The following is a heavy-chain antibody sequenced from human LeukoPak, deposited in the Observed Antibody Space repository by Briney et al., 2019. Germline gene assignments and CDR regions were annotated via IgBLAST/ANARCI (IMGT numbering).Heavy chain of an antibody. V-gene: IGHV4-59*12. CDR1: GGSMSGDY. D-gene: IGHD2-8*01. Sequence: PSETLSLTCTVSGGSMSGDYWSWIRQPPGKGLEWIGYIYYSGSTYYNPSLKSRVTISVDTSKNQFSLKLSSVTAADTAVYYCARDSDGESLIIWGQGTLVTVSS. CDR3: ARDSDGESLII. CDR2: IYYSGST. J-gene: IGHJ4*02.